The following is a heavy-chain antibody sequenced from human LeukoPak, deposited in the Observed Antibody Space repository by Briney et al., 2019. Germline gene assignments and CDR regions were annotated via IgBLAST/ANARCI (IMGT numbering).Heavy chain of an antibody. CDR3: ARDRGYCSGGSCYPNY. CDR1: GYTFTGYY. V-gene: IGHV1-2*02. D-gene: IGHD2-15*01. Sequence: GASVKVSCKASGYTFTGYYMHWVRQAPGQGLGWMGWINPNSGGTSYAQKFQGRVTMTRDTSISTAYMELSRLRSDDTAVYYCARDRGYCSGGSCYPNYWGQGTLVTVSS. J-gene: IGHJ4*02. CDR2: INPNSGGT.